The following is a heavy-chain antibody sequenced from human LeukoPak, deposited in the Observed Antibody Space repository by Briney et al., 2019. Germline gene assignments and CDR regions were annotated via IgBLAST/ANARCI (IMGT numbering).Heavy chain of an antibody. CDR2: INHSGST. D-gene: IGHD2-2*01. CDR1: GGSFSGYY. J-gene: IGHJ5*02. CDR3: ARGWACSSTSCYPRNWSDP. Sequence: SETLSLTCAVYGGSFSGYYWSWIRQPPGKGLEWIGEINHSGSTNYNPSLKSRVTIPVDTSKNQFSLKLSSVTAADTAVYYCARGWACSSTSCYPRNWSDPWGQGTLVTVSS. V-gene: IGHV4-34*01.